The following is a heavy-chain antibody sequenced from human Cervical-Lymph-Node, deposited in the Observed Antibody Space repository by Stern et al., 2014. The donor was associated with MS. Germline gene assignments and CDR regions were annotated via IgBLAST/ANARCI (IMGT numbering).Heavy chain of an antibody. V-gene: IGHV1-46*01. CDR3: ARGRELLSLDY. D-gene: IGHD1-26*01. CDR1: GYTFTIYY. CDR2: INPSGGST. Sequence: QVQLVESGAEVKKPGASVKVSCKASGYTFTIYYMHWVRQAPGQGLEWMGIINPSGGSTSYAQKFQGRVTMTRDTSTSTAYLELTSLRSEDTAVFYCARGRELLSLDYWGQGTLVTVSS. J-gene: IGHJ4*02.